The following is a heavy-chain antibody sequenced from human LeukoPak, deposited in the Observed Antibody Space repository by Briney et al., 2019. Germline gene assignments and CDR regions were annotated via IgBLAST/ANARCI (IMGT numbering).Heavy chain of an antibody. D-gene: IGHD4-17*01. CDR3: ARDPWGTVTYAFDI. J-gene: IGHJ3*02. Sequence: SETLSLTCAVSGGSFSGYYWTWIRQPPGKGLEWIGEINHSGSANYNPSLKSRVTISLDTSKNQFSLKVSSVTAADTAVYYCARDPWGTVTYAFDIWGQGTMVTVSS. CDR2: INHSGSA. V-gene: IGHV4-34*01. CDR1: GGSFSGYY.